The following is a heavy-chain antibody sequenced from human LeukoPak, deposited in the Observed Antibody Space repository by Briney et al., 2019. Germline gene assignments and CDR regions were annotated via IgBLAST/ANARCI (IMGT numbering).Heavy chain of an antibody. J-gene: IGHJ3*02. Sequence: GGSLRLSCAASGFTFSSYAMSWVRQAPGKGLEWVSAISGSGGSTYYADSVKGRFTISRDNSKNTLYLQMNSLRAEDTAVYYCAKDHDIVVVPAAPDAFDIWGQGTMVTVSS. CDR3: AKDHDIVVVPAAPDAFDI. CDR2: ISGSGGST. V-gene: IGHV3-23*01. D-gene: IGHD2-2*01. CDR1: GFTFSSYA.